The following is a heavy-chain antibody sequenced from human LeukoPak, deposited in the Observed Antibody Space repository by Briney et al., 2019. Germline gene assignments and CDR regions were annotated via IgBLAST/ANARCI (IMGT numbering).Heavy chain of an antibody. D-gene: IGHD3-22*01. Sequence: PGGSLRLSCAASGFTFSSYSMNWVRQAPGKGLEWVSSISSSSSYIYYADSVKGRFTISRDNAKNSLYLQMNSLRAEDTAVYYCARGSHPRDSSDMDYRGQGTLVTVSS. CDR1: GFTFSSYS. CDR3: ARGSHPRDSSDMDY. V-gene: IGHV3-21*01. CDR2: ISSSSSYI. J-gene: IGHJ4*02.